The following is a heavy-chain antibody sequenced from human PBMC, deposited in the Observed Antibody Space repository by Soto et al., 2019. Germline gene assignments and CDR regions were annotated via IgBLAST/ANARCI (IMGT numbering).Heavy chain of an antibody. J-gene: IGHJ6*02. V-gene: IGHV1-69*01. D-gene: IGHD2-15*01. CDR3: AREILSPDFYFHGMDV. CDR2: FIPVYRTL. CDR1: GGSFGKSA. Sequence: QVQLVQSGAEVKKPGSSVKVSCKASGGSFGKSAINWVRQTPGQGLEWLGGFIPVYRTLNYAQKFQGRVTITADESTGTAYMTLSSLASDDTAVYYCAREILSPDFYFHGMDVWGQGTTVTVSS.